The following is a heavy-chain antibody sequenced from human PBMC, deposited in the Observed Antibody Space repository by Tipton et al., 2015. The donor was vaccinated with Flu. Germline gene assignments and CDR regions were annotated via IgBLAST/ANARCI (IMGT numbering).Heavy chain of an antibody. CDR3: ARTRDAFDI. Sequence: TLSLTCAVYGGSFSGYYWSWIRQPPGKGLEWIGEINHSGSTNYNPSLKSRVTISVDTSKNQFSLKLSSVTAADTAVYYCARTRDAFDIWGQGTMVTVSS. CDR1: GGSFSGYY. J-gene: IGHJ3*02. V-gene: IGHV4-34*01. CDR2: INHSGST.